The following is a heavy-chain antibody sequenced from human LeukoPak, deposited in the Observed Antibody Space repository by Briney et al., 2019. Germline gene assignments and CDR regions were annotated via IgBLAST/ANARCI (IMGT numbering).Heavy chain of an antibody. V-gene: IGHV3-7*01. J-gene: IGHJ4*02. CDR3: ARLAYCNAISCSLFDC. Sequence: GGSLRLSCAASGFTFSSYAMSWVRQAPGKGLEWVANIKQDGSEKYYVDSVKGRFTISRDNAKNSLYLQVNSLRGEDTAVYYCARLAYCNAISCSLFDCWGQGVLVTVSS. CDR1: GFTFSSYA. D-gene: IGHD2-2*01. CDR2: IKQDGSEK.